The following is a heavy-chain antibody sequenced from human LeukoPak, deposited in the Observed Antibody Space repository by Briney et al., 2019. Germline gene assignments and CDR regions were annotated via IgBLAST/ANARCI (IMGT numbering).Heavy chain of an antibody. D-gene: IGHD3-22*01. CDR3: AAYYYDSSGYYFVGDY. CDR1: EFTFSDYW. CDR2: IKQDGGEK. V-gene: IGHV3-7*01. J-gene: IGHJ4*02. Sequence: GGSLRLSCAASEFTFSDYWMSWVRQAPGKGLEWVANIKQDGGEKYYVDSVKGRFTISRDNAKSTLYLQMNSLRAEDTAVYYCAAYYYDSSGYYFVGDYWGQGTLVTVSS.